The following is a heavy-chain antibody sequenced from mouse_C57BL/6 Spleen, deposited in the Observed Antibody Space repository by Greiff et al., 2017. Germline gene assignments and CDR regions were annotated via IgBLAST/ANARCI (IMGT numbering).Heavy chain of an antibody. CDR3: ARDAWGSNYPFAY. J-gene: IGHJ3*01. V-gene: IGHV7-1*01. CDR1: GFTFSDFY. Sequence: EVQGVESGGGLVQSGRSLRLSCATSGFTFSDFYMEWVRQAPGKGLEWIAASRNKANDYTTAYSVSVKGRFIVSRDTSQSILYLQMTALRAQDTAVYDCARDAWGSNYPFAYWGQGTLVTVSA. CDR2: SRNKANDYTT. D-gene: IGHD2-5*01.